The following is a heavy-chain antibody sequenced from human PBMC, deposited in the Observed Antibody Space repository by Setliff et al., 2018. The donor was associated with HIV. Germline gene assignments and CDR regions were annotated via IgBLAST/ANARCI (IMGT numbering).Heavy chain of an antibody. CDR2: ISHSGSS. V-gene: IGHV4-34*01. J-gene: IGHJ4*02. D-gene: IGHD3-3*01. Sequence: PSETLSLTCAVYGESFSPYYWNWIRQSPGKGLEWIGEISHSGSSNYSPSLESRLTMSVDTSKNQVSLKLNSVTAADSAVYYCVRGANFYTPRKRIFDHWGQEVLVTVSS. CDR3: VRGANFYTPRKRIFDH. CDR1: GESFSPYY.